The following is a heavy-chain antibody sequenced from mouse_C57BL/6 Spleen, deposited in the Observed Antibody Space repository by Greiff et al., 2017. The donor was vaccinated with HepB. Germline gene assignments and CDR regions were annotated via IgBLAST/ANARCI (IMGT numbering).Heavy chain of an antibody. D-gene: IGHD2-4*01. J-gene: IGHJ4*01. CDR3: ARGKIYYDYDEGYAMDY. Sequence: QVQLKESGAELVRPGASVKLSCKASGYTFTDYYINWVKQRPGQGLEWIARIYPGSGNTYYNEKFKGKATLTAEKSSSTAYMQLSSLTSEDSAVYFCARGKIYYDYDEGYAMDYWGQGTSVTVSS. V-gene: IGHV1-76*01. CDR2: IYPGSGNT. CDR1: GYTFTDYY.